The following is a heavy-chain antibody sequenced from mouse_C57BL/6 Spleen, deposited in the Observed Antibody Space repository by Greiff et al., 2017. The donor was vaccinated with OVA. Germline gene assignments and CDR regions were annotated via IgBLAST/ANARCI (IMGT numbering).Heavy chain of an antibody. Sequence: VQLQQSGAELVKPGASVKLSCKASGYTFTSYWMHWVKQRPGQGLEWIGMIHPNSGSTNYNEKFKSKATLTVDKSSSTAYMQLSSLTSEDSAVYYCAADGYYALYAMDYWGQGTSVTVSS. V-gene: IGHV1-64*01. D-gene: IGHD2-3*01. CDR3: AADGYYALYAMDY. CDR1: GYTFTSYW. J-gene: IGHJ4*01. CDR2: IHPNSGST.